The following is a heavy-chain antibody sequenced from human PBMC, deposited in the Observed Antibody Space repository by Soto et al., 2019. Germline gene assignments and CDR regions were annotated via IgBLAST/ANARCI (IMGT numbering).Heavy chain of an antibody. J-gene: IGHJ2*01. D-gene: IGHD2-15*01. Sequence: QVQVVQSGAEVKKPGASVKVACKASGYTFTTFGMSWVRQAPGQGLEWMGWISGENGDTNSAQRFQDRVTMTTDTSKNTAYMELRSLTSDDTAVYYCTRCYCNAGSCFTCCHFDLRGRGTLVTVSS. CDR2: ISGENGDT. CDR1: GYTFTTFG. CDR3: TRCYCNAGSCFTCCHFDL. V-gene: IGHV1-18*01.